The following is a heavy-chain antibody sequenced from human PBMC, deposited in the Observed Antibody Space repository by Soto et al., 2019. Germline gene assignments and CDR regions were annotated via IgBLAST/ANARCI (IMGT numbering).Heavy chain of an antibody. V-gene: IGHV4-4*02. Sequence: SGTLALTCAGPGGSISSINWGRWVRQPPGKGGEWIGEIYHRGSTNYNPFRKSRVTISVDKFKNQCSLELSSVPAADTAVYYCARGDCSRGSCYSVDIWGQGTTVTVSS. CDR2: IYHRGST. D-gene: IGHD2-15*01. CDR1: GGSISSINW. CDR3: ARGDCSRGSCYSVDI. J-gene: IGHJ3*02.